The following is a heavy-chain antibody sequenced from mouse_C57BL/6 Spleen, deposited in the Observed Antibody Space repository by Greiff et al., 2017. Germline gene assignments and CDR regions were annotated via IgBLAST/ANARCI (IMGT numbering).Heavy chain of an antibody. V-gene: IGHV1-82*01. Sequence: QVQLQQSGPELVKPGASVKISCKASGYAFSSSWMNWVKQRPGKGLEWIGRIYPGDGDTNYNGKFKGKATLTADKSSSTAYMQLSSLTSEDSAVYFCAMRRLGAMDYGGQGTSVTVSS. CDR3: AMRRLGAMDY. J-gene: IGHJ4*01. CDR2: IYPGDGDT. CDR1: GYAFSSSW.